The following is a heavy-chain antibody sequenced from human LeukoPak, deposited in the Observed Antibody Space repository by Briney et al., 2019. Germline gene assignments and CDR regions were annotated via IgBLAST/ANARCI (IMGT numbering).Heavy chain of an antibody. Sequence: ASVKVSCKASGYTFTGYYMHWVRQAPGQGLEWMGWINPNSGTTNYAQKFQGRVTMTRDTSISTAYMELSSLRSEDTAVYYCASAQPSYYYDSSGYSNDYWGQGTLVTVSS. CDR2: INPNSGTT. CDR3: ASAQPSYYYDSSGYSNDY. D-gene: IGHD3-22*01. CDR1: GYTFTGYY. J-gene: IGHJ4*02. V-gene: IGHV1-2*02.